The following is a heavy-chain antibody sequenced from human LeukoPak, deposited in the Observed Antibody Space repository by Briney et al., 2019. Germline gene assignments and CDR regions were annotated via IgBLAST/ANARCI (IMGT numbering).Heavy chain of an antibody. CDR2: INPNSGGT. Sequence: GASVKVSCKASGYTFTGYYIHWVRQAPGQGLEWMGWINPNSGGTNFTQKFQGRVTMTRDTSISTAYMELSRLRFDDTAIYYCARDPYRGDRRLGRLYGWFDPWGQGTLVTVSS. J-gene: IGHJ5*02. D-gene: IGHD2-21*02. V-gene: IGHV1-2*02. CDR3: ARDPYRGDRRLGRLYGWFDP. CDR1: GYTFTGYY.